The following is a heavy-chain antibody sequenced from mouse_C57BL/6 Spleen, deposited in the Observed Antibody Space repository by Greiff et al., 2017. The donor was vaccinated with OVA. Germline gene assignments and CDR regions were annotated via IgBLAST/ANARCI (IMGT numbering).Heavy chain of an antibody. CDR3: ARSKYYGSSYGHFDV. V-gene: IGHV1-69*01. CDR2: IDPSDSYT. J-gene: IGHJ1*03. D-gene: IGHD1-1*01. CDR1: GYTFTSYW. Sequence: QVQLQQPGAELVMPGASVKLSCKASGYTFTSYWMHWVKQRPGQGLEWIGEIDPSDSYTNYNQKFKGKSTLTVDKSSSPAYMQLSSLTSEDSAVYYCARSKYYGSSYGHFDVWGTGTTVTVSS.